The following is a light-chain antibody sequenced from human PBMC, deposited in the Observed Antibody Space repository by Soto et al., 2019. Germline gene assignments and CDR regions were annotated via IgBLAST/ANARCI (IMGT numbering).Light chain of an antibody. V-gene: IGKV3-20*01. CDR1: QSVSTSY. J-gene: IGKJ2*01. CDR2: GAS. CDR3: QQYGSSPHT. Sequence: EIVLTQSPGTLSLSPGERDTLSCRASQSVSTSYLAWYQHKPGQAPRLLIYGASSRATGIPDTFSGMGSGTDCTLTISRLEPEDYAVYYCQQYGSSPHTFGQGTKLEIK.